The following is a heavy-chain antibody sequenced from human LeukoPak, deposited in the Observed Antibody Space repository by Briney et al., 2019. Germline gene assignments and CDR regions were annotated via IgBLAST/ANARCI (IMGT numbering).Heavy chain of an antibody. Sequence: SETLSLTCTVSGGSISSYYWSWIRQPPGKGLEWIGHIYYSGSTNYNPSLKSRVTISVDTSKNQFSLKLSSVTAADTAVYYCARFKGSGDDACDIWGQGTMVTVSS. CDR1: GGSISSYY. J-gene: IGHJ3*02. V-gene: IGHV4-59*01. D-gene: IGHD4-17*01. CDR3: ARFKGSGDDACDI. CDR2: IYYSGST.